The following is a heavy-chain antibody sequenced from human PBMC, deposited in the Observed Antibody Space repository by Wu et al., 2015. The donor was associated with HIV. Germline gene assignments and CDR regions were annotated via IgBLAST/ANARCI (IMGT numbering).Heavy chain of an antibody. J-gene: IGHJ6*03. CDR3: ALRGGEGXVVPGATYYYYYMDV. V-gene: IGHV1-69*01. D-gene: IGHD2-2*01. CDR1: GGTFNSYV. CDR2: IIPIFGTA. Sequence: QVQLVQSGAEVKKPGSSMKVSCKASGGTFNSYVISWVRQAPGQGLEWMGGIIPIFGTANFAQKFQGRLTIAADESTSTVYMELSSLRSEDTAVYYCALRGGEGXVVPGATYYYYYMDVWGKGTTVTVSS.